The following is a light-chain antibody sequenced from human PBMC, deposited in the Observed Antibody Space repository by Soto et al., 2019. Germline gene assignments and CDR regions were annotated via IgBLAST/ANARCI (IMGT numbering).Light chain of an antibody. J-gene: IGKJ1*01. V-gene: IGKV3-20*01. CDR3: QQYGSSGT. CDR2: GAS. Sequence: EIVMTQSPATLSMSPGERATVPCRASQSVRNNYLAWYQQKPGQAPRLLIYGASNRATGIPDRFSGSGSGTDFTLTISRLEPEDFAVYYCQQYGSSGTFGQGTKVDIK. CDR1: QSVRNNY.